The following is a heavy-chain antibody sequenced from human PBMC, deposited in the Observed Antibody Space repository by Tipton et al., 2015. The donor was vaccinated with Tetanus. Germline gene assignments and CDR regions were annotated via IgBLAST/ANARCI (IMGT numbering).Heavy chain of an antibody. V-gene: IGHV1-18*01. Sequence: QLVQSGAEVKKPGASVKVSCKASGYTFTHYGVNWVRQAPGQGLEWMGWISPFNENVNYAEKFKGRLTMTTDRSTATVYMDLRSLRSGGTAVYYCARGRGLGPHEYFEHWGQGTLVTVSS. D-gene: IGHD3/OR15-3a*01. CDR3: ARGRGLGPHEYFEH. CDR2: ISPFNENV. J-gene: IGHJ5*02. CDR1: GYTFTHYG.